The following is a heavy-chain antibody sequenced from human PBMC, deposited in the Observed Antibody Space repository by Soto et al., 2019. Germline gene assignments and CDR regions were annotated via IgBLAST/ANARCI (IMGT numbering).Heavy chain of an antibody. CDR3: AKPRQLAPRAFDI. D-gene: IGHD1-1*01. CDR2: ISNNGGTT. J-gene: IGHJ3*02. V-gene: IGHV3-23*01. CDR1: GFTFSNYA. Sequence: GGSLRLSCAASGFTFSNYAMNWVRQAPGKGLEWVSSISNNGGTTYYADSVKGRFTISRDNSKNTLYLQMNSLRAEDTIVYYCAKPRQLAPRAFDIWGQGTMVTVSS.